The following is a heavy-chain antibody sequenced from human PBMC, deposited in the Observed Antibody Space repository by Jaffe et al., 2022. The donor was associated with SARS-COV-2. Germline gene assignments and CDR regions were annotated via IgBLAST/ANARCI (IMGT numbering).Heavy chain of an antibody. CDR2: ISGGGDRT. Sequence: EVQLLESGGGLVQPGGSLRLSCAASGFAFRRYAMSWVRQAPGKGLERVSAISGGGDRTYYADSVRGRFSISRDNSRNTLYLQMNSLRAEDTAVYYCAKRGDSDISGYHFDYWGQGTPVTVSS. CDR3: AKRGDSDISGYHFDY. J-gene: IGHJ4*02. V-gene: IGHV3-23*01. D-gene: IGHD3-22*01. CDR1: GFAFRRYA.